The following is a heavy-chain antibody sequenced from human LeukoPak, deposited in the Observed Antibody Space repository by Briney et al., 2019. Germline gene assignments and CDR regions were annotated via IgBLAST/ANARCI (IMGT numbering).Heavy chain of an antibody. CDR2: ISAYNGNT. CDR1: GYTFTSYG. J-gene: IGHJ3*02. CDR3: ARGPLYSNYRVAAFDI. Sequence: ASVKVSCKASGYTFTSYGISWVRQAPGQGLEWTGWISAYNGNTNYAQKLQGRVTMTTDTSTSTAYMELRSLRSDDTAVYYCARGPLYSNYRVAAFDIWGQGTMVTVSS. V-gene: IGHV1-18*01. D-gene: IGHD4-11*01.